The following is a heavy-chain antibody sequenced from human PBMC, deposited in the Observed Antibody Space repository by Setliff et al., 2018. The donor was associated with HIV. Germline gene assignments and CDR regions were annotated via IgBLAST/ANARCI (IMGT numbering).Heavy chain of an antibody. CDR3: AHQELGYCSGGSCPPPHAFDI. V-gene: IGHV2-5*02. Sequence: SGPTLVNPTQTLTLTCTFSGFSLSTRGVTVGWIRQPPGKALEWLALIYWDDDKHYSPSLKSRLTITKDTSKNQVVLTMTTMDPVDTATYYCAHQELGYCSGGSCPPPHAFDIWGQGTMVTVSS. CDR1: GFSLSTRGVT. J-gene: IGHJ3*02. CDR2: IYWDDDK. D-gene: IGHD2-15*01.